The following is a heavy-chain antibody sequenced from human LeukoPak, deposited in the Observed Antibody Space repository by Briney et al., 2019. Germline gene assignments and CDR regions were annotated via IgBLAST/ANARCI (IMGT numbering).Heavy chain of an antibody. CDR3: AKWGDYDVLTGYYVSDF. V-gene: IGHV3-23*01. CDR2: ISGRSDNT. J-gene: IGHJ4*02. CDR1: GFIFSNCA. D-gene: IGHD3-9*01. Sequence: GASLRLSCAASGFIFSNCAMYWVRQAPGKGLEWVSAISGRSDNTYYADSVKGRFTLSRDSSKNTLYLQMNSLRADDTAVYYCAKWGDYDVLTGYYVSDFWGQGTLVTDSS.